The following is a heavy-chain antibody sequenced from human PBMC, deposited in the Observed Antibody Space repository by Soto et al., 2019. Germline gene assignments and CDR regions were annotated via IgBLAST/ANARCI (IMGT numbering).Heavy chain of an antibody. CDR1: GFTVSSSY. Sequence: GSLRLSCAASGFTVSSSYLTWVRQAPGKGLEWVAILYTGTDAVYADSVKGRFTISRDSSKNTLYLQMHSLRAEDTAMYFCARSPYTGTYSGRLMDYWGQGSLVTVSS. CDR3: ARSPYTGTYSGRLMDY. D-gene: IGHD2-15*01. CDR2: LYTGTDA. J-gene: IGHJ4*02. V-gene: IGHV3-53*01.